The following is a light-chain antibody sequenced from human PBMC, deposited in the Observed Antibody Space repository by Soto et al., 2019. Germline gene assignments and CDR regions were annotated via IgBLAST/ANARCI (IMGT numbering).Light chain of an antibody. CDR3: HQRQSWPRT. V-gene: IGKV3-11*01. CDR1: QSVGTR. J-gene: IGKJ1*01. Sequence: EIVLTQSPATLSSSPGETATLSCRASQSVGTRLAWYQHKPGQAPRLLIYYMSKRATGIPARFSGSGSGTDFTLTISNLAPEDFGVYYCHQRQSWPRTFGQGTKVELK. CDR2: YMS.